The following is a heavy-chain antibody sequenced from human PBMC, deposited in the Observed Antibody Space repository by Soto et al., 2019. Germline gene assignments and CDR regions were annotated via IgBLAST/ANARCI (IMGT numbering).Heavy chain of an antibody. Sequence: SVKVSCKASGGTFSSYAISWVRQAPGQGLEWMGGIIPIFGTANYAQKFQGRVTITADESTSTAYMELSSLRSEDTAVYYCARDQITMARGVTVYYYYYGMDVWGQGTTVTVSS. J-gene: IGHJ6*02. CDR1: GGTFSSYA. V-gene: IGHV1-69*13. CDR2: IIPIFGTA. D-gene: IGHD3-10*01. CDR3: ARDQITMARGVTVYYYYYGMDV.